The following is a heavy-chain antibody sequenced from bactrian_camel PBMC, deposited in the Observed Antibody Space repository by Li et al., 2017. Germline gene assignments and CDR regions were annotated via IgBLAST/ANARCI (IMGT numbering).Heavy chain of an antibody. V-gene: IGHV3S30*01. Sequence: PGGSLRLSCAASGFTFSDYAMTWGRQGPGKGLEWVSSLNFGGEYTYYAESLKGRFSISRDNAKNTLYLQLNSLTTEDTGLYYCAKDAPVQGLKMAMTIGAKEPRSPSP. D-gene: IGHD1*01. CDR2: LNFGGEYT. J-gene: IGHJ4*01. CDR3: AKDAPVQGLKMAMT. CDR1: GFTFSDYA.